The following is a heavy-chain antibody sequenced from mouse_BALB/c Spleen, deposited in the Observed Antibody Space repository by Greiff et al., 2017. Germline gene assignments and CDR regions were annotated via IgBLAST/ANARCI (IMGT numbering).Heavy chain of an antibody. J-gene: IGHJ1*01. D-gene: IGHD1-1*01. Sequence: EVKLMESGPSLVKPSQTLSLTCSVTGDSITSGYWNWIRKFPGNKLEYMGYISYSGSTYYNPSLKSRISITRDTSKNQYYLQLNSVTTEDTATYYCARCYYGSSPYWYFDVWGAGTTVTVSS. V-gene: IGHV3-8*02. CDR3: ARCYYGSSPYWYFDV. CDR1: GDSITSGY. CDR2: ISYSGST.